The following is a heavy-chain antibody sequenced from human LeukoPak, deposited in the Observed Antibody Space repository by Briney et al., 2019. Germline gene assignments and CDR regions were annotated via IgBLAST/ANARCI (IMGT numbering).Heavy chain of an antibody. CDR1: GFTFSRNW. V-gene: IGHV3-7*01. CDR2: INQDGSEK. J-gene: IGHJ6*02. CDR3: ARALYAAPYYYYYYGMDV. Sequence: GGSLRLSCAASGFTFSRNWMSWVRQVPGKGLEWVANINQDGSEKYYVDSVKGRFTISRDNAKNSVYLQMNSQRAEDTAVYYCARALYAAPYYYYYYGMDVWGQGTTVTVSS. D-gene: IGHD3-16*01.